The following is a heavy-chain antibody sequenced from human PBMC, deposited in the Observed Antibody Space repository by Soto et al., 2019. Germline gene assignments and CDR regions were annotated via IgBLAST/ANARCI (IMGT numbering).Heavy chain of an antibody. CDR2: ISYNGRNK. CDR3: ARQAKIGDRSQFYFDS. Sequence: HPGGSLRLSCAASGFTFSFYAMHWVRQAPGKGLEWVAVISYNGRNKHYVGSVKGRFTISRDNSQDTLYLQMDSLRPDDTAVYYCARQAKIGDRSQFYFDSWGQGTLVTVSS. D-gene: IGHD3-16*01. J-gene: IGHJ4*02. V-gene: IGHV3-30*04. CDR1: GFTFSFYA.